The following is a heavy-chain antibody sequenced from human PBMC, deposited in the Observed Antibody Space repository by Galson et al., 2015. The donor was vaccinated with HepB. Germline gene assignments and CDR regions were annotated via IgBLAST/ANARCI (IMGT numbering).Heavy chain of an antibody. CDR2: INPNSGDT. Sequence: SVKVSCKASGYTFTGYYIHWVRQAPGQGLEWMGWINPNSGDTNYAQKFQGRVTMTRDTSISTAYMELSTLRSDDTAMYYCARASSGRLAVAGRTYDYWGQETLVTVSS. J-gene: IGHJ4*02. V-gene: IGHV1-2*02. D-gene: IGHD6-19*01. CDR1: GYTFTGYY. CDR3: ARASSGRLAVAGRTYDY.